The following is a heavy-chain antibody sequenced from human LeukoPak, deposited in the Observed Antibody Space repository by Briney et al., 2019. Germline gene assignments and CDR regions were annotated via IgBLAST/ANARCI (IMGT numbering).Heavy chain of an antibody. J-gene: IGHJ4*02. CDR1: GFSFSNYA. CDR3: AKVFLYTTTWYRGEAKPYYFDY. V-gene: IGHV3-23*01. Sequence: PGGSLRLSCAASGFSFSNYAMSWVRQAPGKGLEWVSAISGSGGSTDYADSVKGRFSISRDNSKNTLYLQMNSLRAEDTAVYYCAKVFLYTTTWYRGEAKPYYFDYWGQGTLVTVSS. D-gene: IGHD6-13*01. CDR2: ISGSGGST.